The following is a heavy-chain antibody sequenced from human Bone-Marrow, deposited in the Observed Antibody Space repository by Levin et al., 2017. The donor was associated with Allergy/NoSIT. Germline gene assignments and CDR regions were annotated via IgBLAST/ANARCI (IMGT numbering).Heavy chain of an antibody. CDR1: GGSISSYY. V-gene: IGHV4-59*01. D-gene: IGHD5-18*01. CDR3: ARARGYTYGLTYSGMDV. J-gene: IGHJ6*02. CDR2: IYHSGST. Sequence: SETLSLTCTVSGGSISSYYWNWIRQPPGKGLEWIGYIYHSGSTNYNPSLKSRVSISIDASRNEVSLKVSSVTAADTAVYYCARARGYTYGLTYSGMDVWGQGTTVTVSS.